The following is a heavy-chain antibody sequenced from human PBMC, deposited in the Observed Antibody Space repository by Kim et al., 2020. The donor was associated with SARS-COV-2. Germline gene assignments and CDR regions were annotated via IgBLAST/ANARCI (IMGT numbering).Heavy chain of an antibody. CDR2: IYYSGST. V-gene: IGHV4-39*01. CDR1: GGSISSSSYY. D-gene: IGHD3-22*01. CDR3: ARHIVSSGYELDY. J-gene: IGHJ4*02. Sequence: SETLSLTCTVSGGSISSSSYYWGWIRQPPGKGLEWIGSIYYSGSTYYNPSLKSRVTISVDTSKNQFSLKLSSVTAADTAVYYCARHIVSSGYELDYWGQGTLVTVSS.